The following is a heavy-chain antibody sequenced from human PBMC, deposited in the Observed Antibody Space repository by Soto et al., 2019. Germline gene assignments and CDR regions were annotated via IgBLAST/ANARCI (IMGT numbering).Heavy chain of an antibody. D-gene: IGHD2-15*01. CDR1: GFTFSSDS. V-gene: IGHV3-21*01. J-gene: IGHJ6*02. CDR2: ISSSSYI. Sequence: GGSLTLSCAAFGFTFSSDSMKWGRPAPGEGLGWVSSISSSSYIYYAVSVKGRFTISRDNAKNSLYLQMNSLRAEDTAVYYCAREDIVVVVAATPYYYYGMDVWGQGTTVTVSS. CDR3: AREDIVVVVAATPYYYYGMDV.